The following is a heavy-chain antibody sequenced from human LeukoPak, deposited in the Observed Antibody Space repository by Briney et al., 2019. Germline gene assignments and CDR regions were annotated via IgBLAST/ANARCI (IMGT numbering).Heavy chain of an antibody. CDR1: EFTFSDHY. CDR3: ARGKRRFDI. CDR2: ISPSAYST. J-gene: IGHJ4*02. Sequence: GGSLRLSCAASEFTFSDHYMTWIRQSPGKGLEWISYISPSAYSTYYADSVKGRISISRDNAKNSLYLQMNSLRVEDTAIYYCARGKRRFDIWGQGTLVTVSS. V-gene: IGHV3-11*01.